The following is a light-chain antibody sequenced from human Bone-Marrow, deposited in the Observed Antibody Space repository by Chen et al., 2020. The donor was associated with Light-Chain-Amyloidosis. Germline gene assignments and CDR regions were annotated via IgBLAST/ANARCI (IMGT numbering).Light chain of an antibody. CDR3: STWDDTLQPAV. Sequence: SVLIQSPSASGTPGLSVIISCSGGSSNIGLNSVNWYQQFPGTAPKLLIYNNDERPSGIPDRFSGSKYGASASLAISGLQSEDEADYFCSTWDDTLQPAVFGGGTTLTVL. V-gene: IGLV1-44*01. CDR2: NND. J-gene: IGLJ3*02. CDR1: SSNIGLNS.